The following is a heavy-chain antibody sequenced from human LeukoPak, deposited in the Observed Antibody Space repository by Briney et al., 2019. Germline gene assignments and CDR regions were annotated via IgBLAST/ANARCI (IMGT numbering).Heavy chain of an antibody. V-gene: IGHV4-59*08. J-gene: IGHJ5*02. D-gene: IGHD3-9*01. CDR1: GGSISGYY. CDR2: IDYSGDT. CDR3: ERQPPGLRYFDP. Sequence: SGTLSLTCTVSGGSISGYYRRWIRQPPGKALEWIAYIDYSGDTNSNPSHRHRVDISVDTDKKQFSLRQNSVTPGDRCLLYCERQPPGLRYFDPWGQGTLVTVSS.